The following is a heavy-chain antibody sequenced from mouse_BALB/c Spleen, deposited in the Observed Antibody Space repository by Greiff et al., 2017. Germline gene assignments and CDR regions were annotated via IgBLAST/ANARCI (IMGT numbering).Heavy chain of an antibody. CDR3: ARWGYDRRYFDY. CDR2: INPSSGYT. J-gene: IGHJ2*01. Sequence: VQLQESAAELARPGASVKMSCKASGYTFTSYTMHWVKQRPGQGLEWIGYINPSSGYTEYNQKFKDKTTLTADKSSSTAYMQLSSLTSEDSAVYYCARWGYDRRYFDYWGQGTTLTVSS. V-gene: IGHV1-4*02. D-gene: IGHD2-2*01. CDR1: GYTFTSYT.